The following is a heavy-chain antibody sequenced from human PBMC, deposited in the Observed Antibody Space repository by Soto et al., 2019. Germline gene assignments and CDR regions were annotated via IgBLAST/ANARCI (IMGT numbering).Heavy chain of an antibody. CDR2: ISGSGDNI. CDR1: GLTFSTYA. CDR3: ARPRGYGVFDAYDI. V-gene: IGHV3-23*01. D-gene: IGHD4-17*01. Sequence: PVGSLRLSCAASGLTFSTYAMSWVRQAPGKGLERVSAISGSGDNIFYADSVKGRFTISRDSSTTTLQLNRLRTEDTAVYYCARPRGYGVFDAYDIWGQGAMVTVSS. J-gene: IGHJ3*02.